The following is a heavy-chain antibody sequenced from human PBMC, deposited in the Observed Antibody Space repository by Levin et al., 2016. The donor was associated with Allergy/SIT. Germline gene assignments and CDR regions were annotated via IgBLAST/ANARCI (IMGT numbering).Heavy chain of an antibody. CDR2: INHSGST. CDR3: ARARRMVRGVIQGSVLENWFDP. D-gene: IGHD3-10*01. Sequence: WIRQPPGKGLEWIGEINHSGSTNYNPSLKSRVTISVDTSKNQFSLKLSSVTAADTAVYYCARARRMVRGVIQGSVLENWFDPWGQGTLVTVSS. J-gene: IGHJ5*02. V-gene: IGHV4-34*01.